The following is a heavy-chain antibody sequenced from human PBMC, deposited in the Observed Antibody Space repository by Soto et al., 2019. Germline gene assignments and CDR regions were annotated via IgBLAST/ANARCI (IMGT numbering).Heavy chain of an antibody. CDR1: GFTFSSYA. D-gene: IGHD3-22*01. CDR2: ISGSGGST. J-gene: IGHJ4*02. V-gene: IGHV3-23*01. CDR3: AKDIRWLVSYYDSSGPVVDY. Sequence: GGSLRLSCAASGFTFSSYAMSWVRQAPGKGLEWVSAISGSGGSTYYADSVKGRFTISRDNSKNTLYLQMNSLRAEDTAVYYCAKDIRWLVSYYDSSGPVVDYWGQGTLVTVSS.